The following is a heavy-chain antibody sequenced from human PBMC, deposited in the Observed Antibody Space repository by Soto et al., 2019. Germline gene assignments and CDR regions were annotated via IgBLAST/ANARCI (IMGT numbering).Heavy chain of an antibody. Sequence: PGGSLRLSCAASGFTFSSYAMHWVRQAPGKGLEWVAVISYDGSNKYYADSVKGRFTISRDNSKNTLYLQMNSLRAEDTAVYYCARAYSSSWYSPFDYWGQGTLVTVSS. D-gene: IGHD6-13*01. V-gene: IGHV3-30-3*01. CDR1: GFTFSSYA. CDR3: ARAYSSSWYSPFDY. CDR2: ISYDGSNK. J-gene: IGHJ4*02.